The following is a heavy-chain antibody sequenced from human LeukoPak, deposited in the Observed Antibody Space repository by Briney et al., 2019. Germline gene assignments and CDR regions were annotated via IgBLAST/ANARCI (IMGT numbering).Heavy chain of an antibody. V-gene: IGHV3-7*01. CDR1: GFTFSKYA. D-gene: IGHD3-3*01. J-gene: IGHJ4*02. Sequence: GGSLTLSCAASGFTFSKYAIHWVRQAPGKGLEWVAHIKQDGGDKYYVVSVKGRFTVSRDNAKNSLYLQMNSLRAEDTAVYYCAKAFTGPNYDFWSGYQDYWGQGTLVTVSS. CDR2: IKQDGGDK. CDR3: AKAFTGPNYDFWSGYQDY.